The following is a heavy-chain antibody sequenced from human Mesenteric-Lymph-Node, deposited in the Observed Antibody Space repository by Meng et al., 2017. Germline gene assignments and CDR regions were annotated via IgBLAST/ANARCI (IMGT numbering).Heavy chain of an antibody. V-gene: IGHV3-30-3*01. CDR3: ARQGNYDSIGSLDY. D-gene: IGHD3-22*01. CDR2: IFFDGNNK. CDR1: GFTFSRYA. J-gene: IGHJ4*02. Sequence: QVLLVESGGGVVQPGRSLTLSCAASGFTFSRYAMHWVRQAPGKGLEWVALIFFDGNNKYYADSVKGRFSISRDNSKNTLYLQMNSLRAEDTAVYYCARQGNYDSIGSLDYWGQGTLVTVSS.